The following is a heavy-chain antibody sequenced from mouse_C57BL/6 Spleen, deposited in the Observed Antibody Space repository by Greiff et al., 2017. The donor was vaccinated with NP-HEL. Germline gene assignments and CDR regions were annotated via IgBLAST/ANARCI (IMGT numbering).Heavy chain of an antibody. CDR1: GYTFTDYY. J-gene: IGHJ3*01. CDR3: ARETGTREAWFAY. CDR2: IYPGSGNT. Sequence: QVQLKESGAELVRPGASVKLSCKASGYTFTDYYINWVKQRPGQGLEWIARIYPGSGNTYYNEKFKGKATLTAEKSSSTAYMQLSSLTSEDSAVYFCARETGTREAWFAYWGQGTLVTVSA. V-gene: IGHV1-76*01. D-gene: IGHD4-1*01.